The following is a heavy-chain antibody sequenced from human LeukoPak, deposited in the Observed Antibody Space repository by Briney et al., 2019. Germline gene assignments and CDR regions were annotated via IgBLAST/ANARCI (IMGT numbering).Heavy chain of an antibody. CDR2: ISSSSSYI. D-gene: IGHD2-15*01. Sequence: GGSLRLSCAASGFTFSSYSMNWVRQAPGKGLEWVSSISSSSSYIYYADSVKGRFTISRDNAKNSLSLQMNSLRAEDTAVYSCARTRVSGGTFYHPFDYWGRGTLVTVSS. CDR3: ARTRVSGGTFYHPFDY. CDR1: GFTFSSYS. V-gene: IGHV3-21*01. J-gene: IGHJ4*02.